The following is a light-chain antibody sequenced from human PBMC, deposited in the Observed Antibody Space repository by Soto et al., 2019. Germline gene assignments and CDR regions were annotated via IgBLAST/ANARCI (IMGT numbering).Light chain of an antibody. CDR2: EVT. V-gene: IGLV2-23*02. J-gene: IGLJ1*01. Sequence: QSVLTQPASVPGSPRQSITISCTGTNSDVGGYNLVSWFPQHPGKAPKLVIYEVTKRPSGVSHRFSGSKSGNTASLTISGLQAEDEADYYCFSYAGDSVYVFGTGTKVTV. CDR3: FSYAGDSVYV. CDR1: NSDVGGYNL.